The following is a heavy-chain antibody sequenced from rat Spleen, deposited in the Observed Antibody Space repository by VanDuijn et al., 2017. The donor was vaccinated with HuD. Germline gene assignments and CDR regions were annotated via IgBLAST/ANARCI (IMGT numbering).Heavy chain of an antibody. D-gene: IGHD1-1*01. V-gene: IGHV5-20*01. J-gene: IGHJ2*01. CDR1: GFTFSDYY. CDR3: TTEGYYSGDY. Sequence: EVQLVESGGGLVQPGRSLKLSCAASGFTFSDYYMAWVRQAPTKGLEWVASISYDGGSTYYRDSVKGRFTISRDNAKSSLYLQMDSLKSEDTATYYCTTEGYYSGDYWGQGVMVTVSS. CDR2: ISYDGGST.